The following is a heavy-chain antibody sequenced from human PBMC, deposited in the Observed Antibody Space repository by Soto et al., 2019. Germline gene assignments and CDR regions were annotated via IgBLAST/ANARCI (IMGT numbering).Heavy chain of an antibody. J-gene: IGHJ4*02. Sequence: PSETRSLTCTVSVGSHSSSSYYLGWIRQPPGKGLECIGSIYDGGSSYYSPSFKRRVTISVGTSKNYFRLRLSSVTAADTAVYYCSLAVAGPYYLGCWGQGTMVTASS. V-gene: IGHV4-39*02. CDR3: SLAVAGPYYLGC. CDR2: IYDGGSS. CDR1: VGSHSSSSYY. D-gene: IGHD6-19*01.